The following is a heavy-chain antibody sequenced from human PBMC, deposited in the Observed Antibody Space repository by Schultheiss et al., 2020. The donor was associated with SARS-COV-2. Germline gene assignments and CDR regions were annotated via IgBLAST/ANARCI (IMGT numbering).Heavy chain of an antibody. CDR3: ARDSGSGRYGY. D-gene: IGHD1-26*01. CDR1: GGSFSGYY. Sequence: SETLSLTCAVYGGSFSGYYWSWIRQPPGKGLEWIGYIYYSGSTNYNPSLKSRVTISVDTSKNQFSLKVNSVTAADTAVYYCARDSGSGRYGYWGQGTLVTVSS. V-gene: IGHV4-59*01. J-gene: IGHJ4*02. CDR2: IYYSGST.